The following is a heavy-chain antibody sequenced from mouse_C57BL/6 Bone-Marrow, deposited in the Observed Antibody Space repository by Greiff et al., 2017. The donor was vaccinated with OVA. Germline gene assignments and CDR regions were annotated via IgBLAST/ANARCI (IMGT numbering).Heavy chain of an antibody. J-gene: IGHJ3*01. CDR3: TTGGPPPWFAY. CDR2: IDPANGDT. CDR1: GFNIKDDY. Sequence: VQLKESGAELVRPGASVKLSCTASGFNIKDDYMHWVKQRPEQGLEWIGWIDPANGDTEYASKFQGKATIAADTSSNTAYLQLSSLTSEDTAVYYGTTGGPPPWFAYWGQGTLVTVSA. D-gene: IGHD3-3*01. V-gene: IGHV14-4*01.